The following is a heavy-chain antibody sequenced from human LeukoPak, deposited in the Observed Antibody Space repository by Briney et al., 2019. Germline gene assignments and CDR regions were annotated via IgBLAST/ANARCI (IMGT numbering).Heavy chain of an antibody. CDR1: GGSISSGGYY. J-gene: IGHJ5*02. Sequence: PSETLSLTCTVSGGSISSGGYYWSWLRQHPGRGLEGFGYIYYSGSTYYNPSHKSRVTISVDTSKNQFSLKLSSVTAADTAVYYCARISSSWQKHDPWGQGTLVTVSS. V-gene: IGHV4-31*03. CDR2: IYYSGST. D-gene: IGHD6-13*01. CDR3: ARISSSWQKHDP.